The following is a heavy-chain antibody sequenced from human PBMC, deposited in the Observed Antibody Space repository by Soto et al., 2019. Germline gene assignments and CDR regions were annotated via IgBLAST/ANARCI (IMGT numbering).Heavy chain of an antibody. CDR2: IIPIFGTA. CDR3: ARARPGDLWDY. Sequence: QVQLVQSVAEVKKPGSSVKVSCKASGGTFRSYAISWVRQAPGQGLEWMGGIIPIFGTANYAQNFQGRVTMTADEPTSTADMELGSLRSEDTAVYYGARARPGDLWDYWCQGTLVTVAS. D-gene: IGHD2-21*02. J-gene: IGHJ4*02. V-gene: IGHV1-69*01. CDR1: GGTFRSYA.